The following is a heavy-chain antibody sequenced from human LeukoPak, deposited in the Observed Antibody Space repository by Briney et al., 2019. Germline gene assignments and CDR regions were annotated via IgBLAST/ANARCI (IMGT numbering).Heavy chain of an antibody. V-gene: IGHV3-23*01. D-gene: IGHD4-23*01. J-gene: IGHJ4*02. CDR1: GFTFSSYG. CDR2: ISGSGGST. Sequence: PGGSLRLSCAASGFTFSSYGMSWVRQAPGKGLEWVSAISGSGGSTYYADSVKGRFTIPRDNSKNTLYLQMNSLRAEDTAVYYCARDYMTTVVTPADYWGQGTLVTVSS. CDR3: ARDYMTTVVTPADY.